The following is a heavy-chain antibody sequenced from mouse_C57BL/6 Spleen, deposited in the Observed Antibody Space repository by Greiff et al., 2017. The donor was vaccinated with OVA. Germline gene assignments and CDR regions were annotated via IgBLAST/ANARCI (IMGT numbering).Heavy chain of an antibody. CDR3: ARPYYGSSYYWYFDV. D-gene: IGHD1-1*01. Sequence: QVQLQQPGAELVKPGASVKMSCKASGYTFTSYWITWVKQRPGQGLEWIGDIYPGSGSTNYNEKFKSKATLTVDTSSSTAYMQLSSLTSEDSAVYYGARPYYGSSYYWYFDVWGTGTTVTVSS. V-gene: IGHV1-55*01. CDR2: IYPGSGST. CDR1: GYTFTSYW. J-gene: IGHJ1*03.